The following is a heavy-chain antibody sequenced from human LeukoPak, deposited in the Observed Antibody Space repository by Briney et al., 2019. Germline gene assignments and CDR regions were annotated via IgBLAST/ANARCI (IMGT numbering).Heavy chain of an antibody. CDR3: ARGHGMDV. J-gene: IGHJ6*02. CDR2: INHSGST. Sequence: SETLSLTCAVYGGPFSGYYWSWIRQPPGKGLEWIGEINHSGSTNYNPSLKSRVTISVDTSKNQFSLELSSVTAADTAVYYCARGHGMDVWGQGTTVTVSS. V-gene: IGHV4-34*01. CDR1: GGPFSGYY.